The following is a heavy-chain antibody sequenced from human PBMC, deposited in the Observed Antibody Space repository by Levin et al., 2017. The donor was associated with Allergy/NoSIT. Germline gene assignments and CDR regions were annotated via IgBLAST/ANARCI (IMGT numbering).Heavy chain of an antibody. Sequence: GGSLRLSCAASGFTFSTYGMHWVRQAPGKGLEWVAVISYDGINKFYTDSVKGRFTISRDNSKNTVYLQMNSLSAEDTAVYYCAKDTKPGPPDQPHYPLYNYFDPWGQGTLVTVSS. CDR3: AKDTKPGPPDQPHYPLYNYFDP. CDR2: ISYDGINK. CDR1: GFTFSTYG. J-gene: IGHJ5*02. D-gene: IGHD1-14*01. V-gene: IGHV3-30*18.